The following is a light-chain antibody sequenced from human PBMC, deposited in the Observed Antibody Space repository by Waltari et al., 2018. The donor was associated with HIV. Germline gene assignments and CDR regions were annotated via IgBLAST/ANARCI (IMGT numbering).Light chain of an antibody. CDR1: SSDVGNNDY. CDR2: EVI. J-gene: IGLJ2*01. V-gene: IGLV2-14*01. CDR3: SSYTSISVFAI. Sequence: QSALTQPASVSGSPGQSITISCTGTSSDVGNNDYVSWYQHHPGKAPSLMIYEVIKRPSGVSDRFSGSKSGNTASLTISGLQAEDEADYYCSSYTSISVFAIFGGGTKVTVL.